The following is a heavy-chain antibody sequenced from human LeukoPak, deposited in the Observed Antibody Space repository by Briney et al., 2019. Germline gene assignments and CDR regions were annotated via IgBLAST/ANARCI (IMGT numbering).Heavy chain of an antibody. J-gene: IGHJ4*02. Sequence: ASVKVSCKASGGTFSSYAISWVRQAPGQGLEWMGGIIPIFGTANYAQKFQGRVTITADKSTSTAYMELSSLRSEDTAVYYCAGVPEYSSSHFYYFGYWGQGTLVTVSS. CDR1: GGTFSSYA. V-gene: IGHV1-69*06. D-gene: IGHD6-6*01. CDR2: IIPIFGTA. CDR3: AGVPEYSSSHFYYFGY.